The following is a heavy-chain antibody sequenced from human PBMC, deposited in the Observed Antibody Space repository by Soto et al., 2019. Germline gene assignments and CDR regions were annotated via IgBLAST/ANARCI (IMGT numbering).Heavy chain of an antibody. CDR1: GGPFSDYY. Sequence: QVQLQQWGAGLLKPSETLSLTCAVYGGPFSDYYWSWIRQPPEKGLEWIGEINHSGSTNYNPSLRRRVSLSVDTPKNQFSLKLSSVTAADTAVYYCARSGHLFDYWGQGISVTVSS. CDR2: INHSGST. D-gene: IGHD3-10*01. V-gene: IGHV4-34*01. J-gene: IGHJ4*02. CDR3: ARSGHLFDY.